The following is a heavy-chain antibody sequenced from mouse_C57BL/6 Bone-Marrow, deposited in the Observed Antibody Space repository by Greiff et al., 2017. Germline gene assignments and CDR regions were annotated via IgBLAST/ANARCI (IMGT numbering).Heavy chain of an antibody. CDR3: ARRLDSSGYGWFAY. D-gene: IGHD3-2*02. V-gene: IGHV1-18*01. CDR2: INPNNGGT. Sequence: EVQLQQSGPELVKPGASVKIPCKASGYTFTDYNMASVKQSHGKSLEWIGDINPNNGGTIYNQKFKGKAKLTVDKSSSTAYMELRSLTSEDTAVYYCARRLDSSGYGWFAYWGQGTLVTVSA. CDR1: GYTFTDYN. J-gene: IGHJ3*01.